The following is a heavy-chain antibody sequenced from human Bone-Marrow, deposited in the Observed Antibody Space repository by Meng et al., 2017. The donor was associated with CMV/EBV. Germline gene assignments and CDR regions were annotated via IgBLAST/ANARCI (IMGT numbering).Heavy chain of an antibody. CDR2: INHSGST. CDR1: GGSFSGYY. J-gene: IGHJ5*02. Sequence: SETLSLTCAVYGGSFSGYYWSWIRQPPGKGLEWIGEINHSGSTNYNPSLKSRVTISVDASKNQFSLKLSSVTAADTAVYYCARGTIVVVPAAIQAYNWFDPWGQGTRVTVSS. V-gene: IGHV4-34*01. D-gene: IGHD2-2*01. CDR3: ARGTIVVVPAAIQAYNWFDP.